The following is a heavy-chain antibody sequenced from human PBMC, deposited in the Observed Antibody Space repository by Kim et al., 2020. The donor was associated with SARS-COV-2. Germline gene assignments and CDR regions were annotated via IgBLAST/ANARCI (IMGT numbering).Heavy chain of an antibody. Sequence: GGSLRLSCVTSGSYIIHWVRQAPGKGLEWVAAMSFDGFSKYFVDPVKGRFTISRDDSKNTVYLELNSLRDEDSAVYYCATEGGTSGRCGYFDSWGQGTL. J-gene: IGHJ4*02. CDR3: ATEGGTSGRCGYFDS. CDR2: MSFDGFSK. D-gene: IGHD2-15*01. CDR1: GSYI. V-gene: IGHV3-30-3*01.